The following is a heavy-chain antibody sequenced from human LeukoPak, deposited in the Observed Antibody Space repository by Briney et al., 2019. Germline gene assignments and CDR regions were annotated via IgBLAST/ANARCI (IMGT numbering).Heavy chain of an antibody. CDR1: GFTFSSYA. CDR3: AKDFVYDFWSGYYPYYDYFDY. V-gene: IGHV3-23*01. CDR2: ISGSGGST. J-gene: IGHJ4*02. D-gene: IGHD3-3*01. Sequence: GGSLRLSCAASGFTFSSYAMSWVRQAPGKGLEWVSAISGSGGSTYYADSVKGRFTISRDNSKNTLYLQMNSLRAEDTAVYYCAKDFVYDFWSGYYPYYDYFDYWGQGTLVTVSS.